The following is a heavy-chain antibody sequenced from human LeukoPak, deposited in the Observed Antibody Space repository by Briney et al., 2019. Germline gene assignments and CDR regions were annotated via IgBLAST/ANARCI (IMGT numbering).Heavy chain of an antibody. J-gene: IGHJ5*02. CDR2: IRYDGSNK. CDR3: AKDRGIQLWSTGDWFDP. V-gene: IGHV3-30*02. D-gene: IGHD5-18*01. CDR1: GFTFSSYG. Sequence: GGSLRLSCAASGFTFSSYGMHWVRQAPGKGLEGVAFIRYDGSNKYYADSVKGRFTISRDNSKNTLYLQMDSLRAEDTAVYYCAKDRGIQLWSTGDWFDPWGQGTLVTVSS.